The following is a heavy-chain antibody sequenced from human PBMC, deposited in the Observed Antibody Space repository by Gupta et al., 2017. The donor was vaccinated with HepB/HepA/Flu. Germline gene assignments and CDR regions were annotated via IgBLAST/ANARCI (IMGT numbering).Heavy chain of an antibody. J-gene: IGHJ2*01. Sequence: QVQLVESGGGLVKPGGSLRLSCAASGFTFSDYYISWIRQAPGKGLEWVSYISSSGTTMYYADSGKGRFTISTDNAKNSRYLQMNSLRAEDTAVYYCAREPLAAATTYWYFDLWGRGTLVTVSS. V-gene: IGHV3-11*01. CDR3: AREPLAAATTYWYFDL. CDR2: ISSSGTTM. CDR1: GFTFSDYY. D-gene: IGHD6-13*01.